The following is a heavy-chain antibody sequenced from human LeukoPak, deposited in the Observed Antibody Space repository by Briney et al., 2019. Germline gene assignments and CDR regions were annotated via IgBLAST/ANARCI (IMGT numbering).Heavy chain of an antibody. CDR3: AKDYSGSYYYFDY. CDR2: ISGGGDST. V-gene: IGHV3-23*01. D-gene: IGHD1-26*01. CDR1: GFTFSNYA. Sequence: GGSLRLSCAASGFTFSNYAMSWVRQAPGKGLEWVSTISGGGDSTYYADSVKGRFTISRDNSKNTLYLQMNSPRAEDTAVYYCAKDYSGSYYYFDYWGQGTLVTVSS. J-gene: IGHJ4*02.